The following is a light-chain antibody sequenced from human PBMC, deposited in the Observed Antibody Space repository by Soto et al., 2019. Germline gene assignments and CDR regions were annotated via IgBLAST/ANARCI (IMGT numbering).Light chain of an antibody. CDR2: DVS. J-gene: IGLJ3*02. V-gene: IGLV2-14*01. Sequence: QSALTHPASVSGSPGQSITISCTGTSSDVGNYNYVSWYQQHPGKAPKLMIYDVSNRPSGVSNRFSGSKSGNTASLTISGLQAEDEADYYCSSYTSSTTWVFGGGTKLTVL. CDR1: SSDVGNYNY. CDR3: SSYTSSTTWV.